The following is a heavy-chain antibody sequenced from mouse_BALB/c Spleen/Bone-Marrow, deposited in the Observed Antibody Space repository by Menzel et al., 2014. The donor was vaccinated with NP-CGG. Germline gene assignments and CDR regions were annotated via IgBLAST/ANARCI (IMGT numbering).Heavy chain of an antibody. J-gene: IGHJ2*01. D-gene: IGHD2-4*01. CDR3: ARDDYDY. CDR1: GYTFTSYY. CDR2: IFPGNFYT. Sequence: VQVVESGPELVKPGASVMISCKASGYTFTSYYIHWVKQRPGQGLEWIGWIFPGNFYTKFNENFKVRATLTADKSSSTAYMHLSSLTSEDSAVYFCARDDYDYWGQGTTLTVSS. V-gene: IGHV1S56*01.